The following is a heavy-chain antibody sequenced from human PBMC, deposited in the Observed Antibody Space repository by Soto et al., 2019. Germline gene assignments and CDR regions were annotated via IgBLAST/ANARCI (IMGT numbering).Heavy chain of an antibody. CDR3: ARVKGSSWVDY. CDR1: GGSISSGGYS. Sequence: PSATLSLTCAFSGGSISSGGYSWSWIRQPPGKGLEWVGYIYHSGSTYYNPSLKSRVTISVDRSKNQFSLKLSSVTAADTAVYYCARVKGSSWVDYWGQGTLVTVSS. D-gene: IGHD6-13*01. CDR2: IYHSGST. J-gene: IGHJ4*02. V-gene: IGHV4-30-2*01.